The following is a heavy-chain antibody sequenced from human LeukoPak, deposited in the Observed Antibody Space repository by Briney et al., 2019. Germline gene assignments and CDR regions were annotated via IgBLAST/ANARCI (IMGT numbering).Heavy chain of an antibody. J-gene: IGHJ6*03. D-gene: IGHD3-3*01. CDR3: ARDGIAVFGVITGNYYYMDV. CDR2: ISNSGGT. Sequence: SETLSLTCAVHGGSFSDYSWSWIRQPPGKGLEWIGEISNSGGTNYNPSLKSRVTMSVDTSNNQFSLKLKSVTAADTAVYYCARDGIAVFGVITGNYYYMDVWGNGTTVTVSS. V-gene: IGHV4-34*01. CDR1: GGSFSDYS.